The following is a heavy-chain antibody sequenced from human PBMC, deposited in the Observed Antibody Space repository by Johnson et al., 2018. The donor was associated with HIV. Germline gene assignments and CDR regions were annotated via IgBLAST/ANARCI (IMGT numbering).Heavy chain of an antibody. CDR1: GFTFDDYG. V-gene: IGHV3-20*04. D-gene: IGHD6-19*01. CDR3: AKDRAIAVDDGLDI. J-gene: IGHJ3*02. Sequence: VQLVESGGGVVRPGGSLRLSCAASGFTFDDYGMTWVRQAPGKGLEWVSGINWNSGRIGYADSVKGRFTISRDNAKNSLYLQMDSLRVEDTALYYCAKDRAIAVDDGLDIWGQGTLVTVSS. CDR2: INWNSGRI.